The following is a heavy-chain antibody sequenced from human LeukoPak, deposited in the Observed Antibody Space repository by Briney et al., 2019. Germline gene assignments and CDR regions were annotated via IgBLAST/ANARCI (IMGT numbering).Heavy chain of an antibody. D-gene: IGHD3-9*01. CDR2: IYYSGST. CDR3: ARLDDILTGQLFAFDI. Sequence: PSETLSLTCTVSGGSISSSSYYWGWIRQPPGKGLEWIGSIYYSGSTYYNPSLKSRVTISVDTSKNQFSPKLSSVTAADTAVYYCARLDDILTGQLFAFDIWGQGTMVTVSS. J-gene: IGHJ3*02. CDR1: GGSISSSSYY. V-gene: IGHV4-39*01.